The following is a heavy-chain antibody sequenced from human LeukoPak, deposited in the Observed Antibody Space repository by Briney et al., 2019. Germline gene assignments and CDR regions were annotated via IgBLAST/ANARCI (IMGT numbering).Heavy chain of an antibody. CDR1: GGSISSGDYY. J-gene: IGHJ4*02. D-gene: IGHD3-3*01. V-gene: IGHV4-30-4*08. CDR3: ARAFGVVIGDY. CDR2: IYYSGST. Sequence: PSETLSLTCTVSGGSISSGDYYWSWIRQPPGKGLEWVGYIYYSGSTYYNPSLKSRVTISVDTSKNQFSLKLSSVTAADTAVYYCARAFGVVIGDYWGQGTLVTVSS.